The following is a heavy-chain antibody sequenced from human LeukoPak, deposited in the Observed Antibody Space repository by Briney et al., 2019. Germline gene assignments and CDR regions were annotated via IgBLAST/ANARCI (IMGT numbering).Heavy chain of an antibody. CDR3: AKVGYYYDSSGYYFPSFYFDY. CDR2: ISGSGGST. D-gene: IGHD3-22*01. V-gene: IGHV3-23*01. J-gene: IGHJ4*02. Sequence: GGSLRLSCAASGFTFSSYAMSWVRQAPGKGLEWVSAISGSGGSTYYADSVKGRFTISRDNSKNTLYLQMNSLRAEDTAVYYCAKVGYYYDSSGYYFPSFYFDYWGQGTLVTVSS. CDR1: GFTFSSYA.